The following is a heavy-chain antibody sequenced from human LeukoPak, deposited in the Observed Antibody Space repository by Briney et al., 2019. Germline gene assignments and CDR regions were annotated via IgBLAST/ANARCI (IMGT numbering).Heavy chain of an antibody. CDR3: ARLGYSYGYGAFDI. Sequence: GGSLRLSCAPSGFTFSSYSMNWVRQAPGKGLEWVSSISSSSSYIYYADSVKGRFTISRDNAKNSLYLQMNSLRAEDTAVYYCARLGYSYGYGAFDIWGQGTMVTVSS. V-gene: IGHV3-21*01. D-gene: IGHD5-18*01. J-gene: IGHJ3*02. CDR1: GFTFSSYS. CDR2: ISSSSSYI.